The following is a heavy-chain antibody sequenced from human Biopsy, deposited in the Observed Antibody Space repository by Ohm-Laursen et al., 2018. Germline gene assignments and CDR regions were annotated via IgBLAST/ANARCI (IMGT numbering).Heavy chain of an antibody. CDR2: IYNDVST. CDR1: GASVSSGSYD. CDR3: ARGYAGLYEAFDF. Sequence: GTLSLTCTVSGASVSSGSYDWSWIRQPPGKGLEWIGNIYNDVSTKYNPSLRSRVTISADKSTNQFSLKLRSVTAADTAVYYCARGYAGLYEAFDFWGRGTVVTVAS. D-gene: IGHD5-18*01. J-gene: IGHJ3*01. V-gene: IGHV4-61*01.